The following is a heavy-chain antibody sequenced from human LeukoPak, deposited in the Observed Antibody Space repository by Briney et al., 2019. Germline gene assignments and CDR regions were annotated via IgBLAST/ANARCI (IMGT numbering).Heavy chain of an antibody. J-gene: IGHJ6*02. Sequence: SETLSPTCTVSGGSVSSGSYYWSWIRQPPGKGLEWIGYIYYSGSTNYNPSLKSRVTISVDTSKNQFSLKLSSVTAADTAVYYCARDRGYSTWRDYYGMDVWGQGTTVTVSS. CDR1: GGSVSSGSYY. D-gene: IGHD6-13*01. CDR2: IYYSGST. CDR3: ARDRGYSTWRDYYGMDV. V-gene: IGHV4-61*01.